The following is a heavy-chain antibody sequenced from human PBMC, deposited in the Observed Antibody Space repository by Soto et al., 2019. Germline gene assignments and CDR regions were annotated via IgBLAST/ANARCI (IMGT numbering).Heavy chain of an antibody. CDR3: ARGGRSLGVDYYYGVDV. J-gene: IGHJ6*02. D-gene: IGHD2-8*01. CDR1: GFNVSNYY. Sequence: EVQLVESGGGLVQPGGSLRLSCEASGFNVSNYYMTWVRQAPGKGLEWVSVLYSGGTIYYADSVKGRFTISRHDSKNTLYLQMNSLRAEDTAVYYCARGGRSLGVDYYYGVDVWGQGTTVTVSS. CDR2: LYSGGTI. V-gene: IGHV3-53*04.